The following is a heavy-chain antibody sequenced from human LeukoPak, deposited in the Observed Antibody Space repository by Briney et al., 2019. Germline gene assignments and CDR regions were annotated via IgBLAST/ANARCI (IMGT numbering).Heavy chain of an antibody. CDR1: GGSISSYY. V-gene: IGHV4-59*01. D-gene: IGHD6-13*01. CDR2: IYYSGST. J-gene: IGHJ6*03. CDR3: ARANSSSWYGTNYYYYMDV. Sequence: SETLSLTCTVSGGSISSYYWSWIQQPPGKRLEWIGYIYYSGSTNYNPSLKSRVTISVDTSKNQFSLKLSSVTAADTAVYYCARANSSSWYGTNYYYYMDVWGKGTTVTVSS.